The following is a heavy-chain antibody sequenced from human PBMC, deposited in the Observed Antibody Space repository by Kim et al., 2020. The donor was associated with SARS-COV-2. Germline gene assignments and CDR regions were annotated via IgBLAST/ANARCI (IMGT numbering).Heavy chain of an antibody. J-gene: IGHJ6*02. Sequence: GGSLRLSCAASGFTFSSYSMNWVRQAPGKGLEWVSSISSSSSYIYYADSVKGRFTISRDNAKNSLYLQMNSLRAEDTAVYYCARPHPGYGYYYYYGMDVWGQGTTVTVSS. CDR1: GFTFSSYS. V-gene: IGHV3-21*01. CDR3: ARPHPGYGYYYYYGMDV. CDR2: ISSSSSYI. D-gene: IGHD5-18*01.